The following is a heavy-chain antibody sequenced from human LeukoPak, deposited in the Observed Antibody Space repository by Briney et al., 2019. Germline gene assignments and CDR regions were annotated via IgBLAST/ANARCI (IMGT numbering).Heavy chain of an antibody. V-gene: IGHV3-23*01. CDR3: AKEGQGNYYYDSSGYYFDY. Sequence: GGSLRLSCAASGFTFSSYAMSWVRQAPGKGLEWVSAISGSGGSTYYADSVKGRFTISRDNSKNTLYLQMNSLRAEDTAVYYCAKEGQGNYYYDSSGYYFDYWGQGTLVTVSS. J-gene: IGHJ4*02. CDR2: ISGSGGST. D-gene: IGHD3-22*01. CDR1: GFTFSSYA.